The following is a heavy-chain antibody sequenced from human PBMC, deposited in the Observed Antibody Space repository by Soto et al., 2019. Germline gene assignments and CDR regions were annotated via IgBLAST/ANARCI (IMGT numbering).Heavy chain of an antibody. V-gene: IGHV4-59*01. Sequence: QVRLQESGPGLVKPSETLSLTCTVSGGSISSYYWSWIRQPPGKGLEWIGYMYNTGSTIYNPSLTSRVTRSVDTSKNQFSLKLNSVTAADTAVYYCARDLWGYCGADCYPLDVWGQGTTVTVSS. CDR2: MYNTGST. CDR3: ARDLWGYCGADCYPLDV. D-gene: IGHD2-21*02. J-gene: IGHJ6*02. CDR1: GGSISSYY.